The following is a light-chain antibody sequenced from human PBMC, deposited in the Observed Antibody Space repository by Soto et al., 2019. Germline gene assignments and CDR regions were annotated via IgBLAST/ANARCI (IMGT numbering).Light chain of an antibody. Sequence: AIQVTQSPSSLSASVGDTVTITCRASQGISSAFAWYQQKPGKVPRLLIYDVFNLQSRVPSRFSGSGSGTDFTLTISRLQPEDFGSYYCQQLETYPLTFGQGTRLEVK. CDR2: DVF. J-gene: IGKJ5*01. CDR1: QGISSA. V-gene: IGKV1-13*02. CDR3: QQLETYPLT.